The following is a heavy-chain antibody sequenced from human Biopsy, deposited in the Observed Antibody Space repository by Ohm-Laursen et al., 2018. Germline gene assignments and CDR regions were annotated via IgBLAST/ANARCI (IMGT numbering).Heavy chain of an antibody. CDR2: INPNTDGT. D-gene: IGHD1-1*01. CDR1: GYRITGHY. J-gene: IGHJ6*02. V-gene: IGHV1-2*02. CDR3: ARGHQFSYSSLDYDYYGMDV. Sequence: ASVKVSCKASGYRITGHYIYWVRQAPGKGLEWMGWINPNTDGTYYAQRFRGRVTFTSDTSISTAYMEVSTLRSDDTAVYYCARGHQFSYSSLDYDYYGMDVWGQGTSVSVSS.